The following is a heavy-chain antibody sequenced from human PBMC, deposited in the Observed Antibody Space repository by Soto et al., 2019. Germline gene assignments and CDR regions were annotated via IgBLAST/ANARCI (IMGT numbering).Heavy chain of an antibody. D-gene: IGHD4-17*01. CDR2: ISGSGGST. J-gene: IGHJ4*02. V-gene: IGHV3-23*01. CDR3: AKPKLRADTVTTYYFDY. Sequence: GGSLRLSCAASGFTFSIYAMSWVRQAPGKGLEWVSAISGSGGSTYYADSVKGRFTISRDNSKNTLYLQMNSLRAEDTAVYYCAKPKLRADTVTTYYFDYWGQGTLVTVSS. CDR1: GFTFSIYA.